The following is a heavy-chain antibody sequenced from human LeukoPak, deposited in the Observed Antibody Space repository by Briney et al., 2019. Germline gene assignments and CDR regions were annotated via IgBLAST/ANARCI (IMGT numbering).Heavy chain of an antibody. CDR1: GPTGSHNY. Sequence: GGSLRLSCAASGPTGSHNYVSWVRQAPGKGLEWVSAIHTSGDTCYADSVKGRFTISRDTSKNTLYLQISSLRVEDTAVYYCAKDNRRHYTSGPNPDSLHWGQGALVTVSS. CDR2: IHTSGDT. J-gene: IGHJ4*02. V-gene: IGHV3-53*01. CDR3: AKDNRRHYTSGPNPDSLH. D-gene: IGHD6-19*01.